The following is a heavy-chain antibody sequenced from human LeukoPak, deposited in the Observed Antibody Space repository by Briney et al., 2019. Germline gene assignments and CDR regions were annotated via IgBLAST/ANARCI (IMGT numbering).Heavy chain of an antibody. J-gene: IGHJ4*02. CDR1: GVSFSGYY. V-gene: IGHV4-34*01. CDR2: INHSGST. CDR3: ARGAGYSSSWYQY. Sequence: SETLSLTCAVYGVSFSGYYWSWIRQPPGKGLEWIGEINHSGSTNYNPSLKSRVTISVDTSKNQFSLKLSSVTAADTAVYYCARGAGYSSSWYQYWGQGTLVTVSS. D-gene: IGHD6-13*01.